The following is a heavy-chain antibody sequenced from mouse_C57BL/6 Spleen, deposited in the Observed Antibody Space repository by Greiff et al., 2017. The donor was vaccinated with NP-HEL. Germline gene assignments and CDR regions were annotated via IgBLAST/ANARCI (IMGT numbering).Heavy chain of an antibody. J-gene: IGHJ2*01. V-gene: IGHV1-80*01. CDR2: IYPGDGDT. CDR3: ARWDWDRPSYFDY. D-gene: IGHD4-1*01. Sequence: VKLMESGAEPVKPGASVKISCKASGYAFSSYWMNWVKQRPGKGLEWIGQIYPGDGDTNYNGKFKGKATLTADKSSSTAYMQLSSLTSEDSAVYFCARWDWDRPSYFDYWGQGTTLTVSS. CDR1: GYAFSSYW.